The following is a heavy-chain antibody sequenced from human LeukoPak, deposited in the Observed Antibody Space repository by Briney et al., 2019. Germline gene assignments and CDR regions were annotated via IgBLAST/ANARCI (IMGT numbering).Heavy chain of an antibody. CDR1: GGSISSSSYY. CDR3: AKGRKWLVNWYFDL. V-gene: IGHV4-39*07. J-gene: IGHJ2*01. CDR2: INHSGST. Sequence: SETLSLTCTVSGGSISSSSYYWGWIRQPPGKGLEWIGEINHSGSTNYNPSLKSRVTISVDTSKNQFSLKLSSVTAADTAVYYCAKGRKWLVNWYFDLWGRGTLVTVSS. D-gene: IGHD6-19*01.